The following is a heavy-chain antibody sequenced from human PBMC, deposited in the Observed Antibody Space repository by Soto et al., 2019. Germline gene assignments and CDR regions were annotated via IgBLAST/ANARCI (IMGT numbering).Heavy chain of an antibody. J-gene: IGHJ3*02. CDR3: AKGRTTVTTIDAFDI. D-gene: IGHD4-17*01. Sequence: LRLSCAASGFTFRSYGMYWVRQAPGKGLEWVAVISYDGSNKYYADSVKGRFTISRDNSKNTLYLQMNSLRAEDTAVYYCAKGRTTVTTIDAFDIWGQGTMVTVSS. CDR1: GFTFRSYG. V-gene: IGHV3-30*18. CDR2: ISYDGSNK.